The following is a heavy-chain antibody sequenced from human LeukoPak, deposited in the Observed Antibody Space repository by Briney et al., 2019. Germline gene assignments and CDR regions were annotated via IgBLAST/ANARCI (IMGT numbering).Heavy chain of an antibody. Sequence: GGSLRLSCAASGFSISNFVMHWVRQAPGKGLEWVSSISSSSSYIYYADSVKGRFTISRDNAKNSLYLQMNSLRAEDTAVYYCASASYCSSTSCYLDFDYGGQGTLVTVSS. J-gene: IGHJ4*02. D-gene: IGHD2-2*01. V-gene: IGHV3-21*01. CDR3: ASASYCSSTSCYLDFDY. CDR1: GFSISNFV. CDR2: ISSSSSYI.